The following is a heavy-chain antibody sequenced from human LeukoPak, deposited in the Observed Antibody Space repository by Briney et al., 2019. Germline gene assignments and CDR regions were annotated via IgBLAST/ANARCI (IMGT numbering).Heavy chain of an antibody. CDR2: IRSKAYGGTT. Sequence: PGGSPRLSCTASGFTFGDYAMSWVRQAPGKGLEWVGFIRSKAYGGTTEYAASVKGRFTISRDDSKSIAYLQMNSLKTEDTAVYYCTRDGLYYYDNTGGMDVWGQGTTVTVSS. CDR1: GFTFGDYA. J-gene: IGHJ6*02. V-gene: IGHV3-49*04. D-gene: IGHD3-22*01. CDR3: TRDGLYYYDNTGGMDV.